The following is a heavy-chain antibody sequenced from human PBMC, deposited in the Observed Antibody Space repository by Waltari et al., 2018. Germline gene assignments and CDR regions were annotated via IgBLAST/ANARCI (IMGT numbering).Heavy chain of an antibody. D-gene: IGHD3-22*01. CDR3: ARDRSGGYPSYNFDV. CDR2: IYHTGST. J-gene: IGHJ6*02. CDR1: GASIPAGY. V-gene: IGHV4-59*01. Sequence: QVQLQESGPGLVTPSETLSLTCPVHGASIPAGYWSWLRQPPGKGFEWIGYIYHTGSTNYSPSLKGRITMSIDVSENQFSLSLTSVTAADTAVYFCARDRSGGYPSYNFDVWGQGTTVTVSS.